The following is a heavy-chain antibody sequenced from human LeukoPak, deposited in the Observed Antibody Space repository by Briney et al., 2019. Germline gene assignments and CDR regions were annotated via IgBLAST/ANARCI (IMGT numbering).Heavy chain of an antibody. CDR3: ARATYYDFWSGYYPFDY. J-gene: IGHJ4*02. Sequence: PSETLSLTCTVSGGSISSSSYYWGWIRQPPGKGLEWIGGIYYSGSTYYNPSLKSRVTISVDRSKNQFSLKLSSVTAADTAVYYCARATYYDFWSGYYPFDYWGQGTLVTVSS. CDR2: IYYSGST. CDR1: GGSISSSSYY. V-gene: IGHV4-39*07. D-gene: IGHD3-3*01.